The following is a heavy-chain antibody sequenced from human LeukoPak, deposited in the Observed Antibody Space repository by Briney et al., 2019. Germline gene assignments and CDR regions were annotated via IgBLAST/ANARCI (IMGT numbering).Heavy chain of an antibody. J-gene: IGHJ4*02. CDR2: IYYSGST. CDR3: ARAIALSSSGWYSFDY. CDR1: GGSISSYY. Sequence: SETLSLTCTVSGGSISSYYWSWIRQPPGKGLEWIGYIYYSGSTNYNPSLQSRVTISVDTSKNQFSLELSSVTAADTAVYYCARAIALSSSGWYSFDYWGQGTLVTVSS. V-gene: IGHV4-59*01. D-gene: IGHD6-19*01.